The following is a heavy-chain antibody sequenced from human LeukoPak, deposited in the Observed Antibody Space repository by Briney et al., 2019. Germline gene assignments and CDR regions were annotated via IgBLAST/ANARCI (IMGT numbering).Heavy chain of an antibody. CDR2: INPSGGST. CDR1: EYTFTSYY. Sequence: ASVKVSCKASEYTFTSYYMHWVRQAPGQGLEWMGIINPSGGSTSYAQKFQGRVTMTRDTSTSTVYMELSSLGSEDTAVYYCARESGNPSFWFDPWGQGTLVTVSS. CDR3: ARESGNPSFWFDP. J-gene: IGHJ5*02. V-gene: IGHV1-46*01. D-gene: IGHD2/OR15-2a*01.